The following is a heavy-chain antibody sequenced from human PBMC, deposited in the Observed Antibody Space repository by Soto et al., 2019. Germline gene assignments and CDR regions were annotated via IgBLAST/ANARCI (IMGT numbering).Heavy chain of an antibody. CDR3: ARDYDFWSGYYTLTSHPPVPFGIDYYYGMDV. J-gene: IGHJ6*02. CDR2: IIPIFGTA. CDR1: GGTFSSYA. Sequence: GASVKVSCKASGGTFSSYAISWVRQAPGQGLEWMGGIIPIFGTANYAQKFQGRVTITADESTSTAYMELSSLRSEDTAVYYCARDYDFWSGYYTLTSHPPVPFGIDYYYGMDVWGQGTTVTVSS. D-gene: IGHD3-3*01. V-gene: IGHV1-69*13.